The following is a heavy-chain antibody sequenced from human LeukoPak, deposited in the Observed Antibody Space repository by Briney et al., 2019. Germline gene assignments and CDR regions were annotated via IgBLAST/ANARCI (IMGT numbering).Heavy chain of an antibody. CDR1: GFTVSSNY. CDR3: RTMVRGVIIDYFDY. Sequence: GGSLRLSCAASGFTVSSNYMSWFRQAPGKGLEWVSVIYSGGSTYYADSVKGRFTISRDNSKNTLYLQMNSLRAEDTAVYYCRTMVRGVIIDYFDYWGQGTLVTVSS. CDR2: IYSGGST. V-gene: IGHV3-66*01. J-gene: IGHJ4*02. D-gene: IGHD3-10*01.